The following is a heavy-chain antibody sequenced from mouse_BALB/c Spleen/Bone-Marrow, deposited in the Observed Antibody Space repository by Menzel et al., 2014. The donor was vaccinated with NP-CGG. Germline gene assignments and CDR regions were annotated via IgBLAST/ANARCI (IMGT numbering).Heavy chain of an antibody. J-gene: IGHJ2*01. Sequence: EVKLMESGGGLVRPGGSLRLSCATSGFTFTDYYMNWVRQPPGKALEWLGFIRNKANGYTTEFSASVKGRFTISRDNSQSILYLQMNTLRAEDSATYYCARDIGGITLDYWGQGTTLTVSS. CDR1: GFTFTDYY. V-gene: IGHV7-3*02. CDR3: ARDIGGITLDY. CDR2: IRNKANGYTT. D-gene: IGHD1-1*01.